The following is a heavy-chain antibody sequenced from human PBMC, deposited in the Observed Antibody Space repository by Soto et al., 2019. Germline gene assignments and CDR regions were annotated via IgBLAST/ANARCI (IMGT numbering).Heavy chain of an antibody. CDR1: GFTFSSYD. J-gene: IGHJ4*02. D-gene: IGHD4-17*01. CDR3: VREAYGDYVLDS. V-gene: IGHV3-13*01. Sequence: GGSLRLSCAASGFTFSSYDMHWVRQTTGKGLEWVSTIGTASDTYYAGSVEGRFTISRENAKNSLYLQMNSLRAGDTAMYYCVREAYGDYVLDSWGQGALVTVSS. CDR2: IGTASDT.